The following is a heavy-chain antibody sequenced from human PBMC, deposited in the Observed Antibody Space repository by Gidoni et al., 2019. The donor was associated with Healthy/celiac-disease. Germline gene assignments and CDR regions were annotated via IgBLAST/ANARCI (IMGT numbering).Heavy chain of an antibody. CDR1: GGTFSSYA. D-gene: IGHD2-8*02. CDR3: ARGAQYCTGGVCYKVQGAIYYYYYYGMDV. Sequence: QVQLVQSGAEVKKAGYSVKVSCKASGGTFSSYAISGVRQALGQGLEWMGGIIPIFGTANYAQMFQGRVTITADKSTSTSYMELSSLRSEDTAVYYCARGAQYCTGGVCYKVQGAIYYYYYYGMDVWGKGTKVTVSS. J-gene: IGHJ6*04. CDR2: IIPIFGTA. V-gene: IGHV1-69*06.